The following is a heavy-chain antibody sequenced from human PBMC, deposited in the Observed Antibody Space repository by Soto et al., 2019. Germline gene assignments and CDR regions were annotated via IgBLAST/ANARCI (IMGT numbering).Heavy chain of an antibody. V-gene: IGHV1-58*01. Sequence: SVKVSCKASGFTFTSSAVQWVRQARGQRLEWIGWIVVGSGNTNYAQKFQERVTITRDMSTSTAYMEFSSLRSEVTAVYYCAADPRFPRTGPPDVWGQGTTVTVSS. CDR1: GFTFTSSA. CDR3: AADPRFPRTGPPDV. J-gene: IGHJ6*02. CDR2: IVVGSGNT. D-gene: IGHD2-8*02.